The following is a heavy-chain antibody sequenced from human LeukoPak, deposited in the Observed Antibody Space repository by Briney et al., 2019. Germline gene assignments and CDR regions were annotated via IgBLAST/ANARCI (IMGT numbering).Heavy chain of an antibody. CDR2: IIPILGIA. V-gene: IGHV1-69*04. CDR1: GGSFSSYA. CDR3: ARDTMTIGGGGFDY. Sequence: GSSVKVSCKASGGSFSSYAISWVRQAPGQGLEWMGRIIPILGIANYAQKFQGRVTITADKSTSTAYMELSSLRFEDTAVYYCARDTMTIGGGGFDYWGEGTLVTVSS. J-gene: IGHJ4*02. D-gene: IGHD3-16*01.